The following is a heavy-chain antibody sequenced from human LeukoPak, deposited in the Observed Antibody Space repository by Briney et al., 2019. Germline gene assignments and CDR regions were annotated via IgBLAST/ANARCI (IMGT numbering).Heavy chain of an antibody. CDR3: ARGDSGYYCDAFDL. CDR1: GGSISSRSSY. J-gene: IGHJ3*01. V-gene: IGHV4-61*02. CDR2: IYTSGST. D-gene: IGHD3-22*01. Sequence: SQTLSLTCTVSGGSISSRSSYWSWIRQPADKGLEWIGRIYTSGSTNYNPSLKSRVTISLDTSKNHFSLKLNSVTAADTAVYYCARGDSGYYCDAFDLWGQGTMVTVSS.